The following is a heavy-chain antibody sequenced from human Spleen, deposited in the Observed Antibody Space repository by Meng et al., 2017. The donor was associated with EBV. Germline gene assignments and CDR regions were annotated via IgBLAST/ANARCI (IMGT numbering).Heavy chain of an antibody. D-gene: IGHD7-27*01. CDR2: VIHAAST. J-gene: IGHJ2*01. CDR3: ATAGTGVTEDRWHFDH. V-gene: IGHV4-34*12. Sequence: LSLPFSFSACSFFVCYSFWFPQSPPTGLVLLREVIHAASTISTPSLKSRVTISLDKSKNQFSLKLTSLTAADTAVYYCATAGTGVTEDRWHFDHWGHGTLVTVSS. CDR1: ACSFFVCY.